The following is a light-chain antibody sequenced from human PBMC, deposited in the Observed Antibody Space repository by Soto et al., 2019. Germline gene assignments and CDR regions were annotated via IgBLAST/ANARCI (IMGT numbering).Light chain of an antibody. Sequence: DIQMTQSPSTLSAYVGDRVTITCRASQSINNWLAWYQQKPGKAPKLLISEASNLVSGVPSRFSGRGSGTEFTLSITSLQPDDFANYYCQQYDDYSSTFGQGTKLDI. CDR3: QQYDDYSST. V-gene: IGKV1-5*03. J-gene: IGKJ2*01. CDR2: EAS. CDR1: QSINNW.